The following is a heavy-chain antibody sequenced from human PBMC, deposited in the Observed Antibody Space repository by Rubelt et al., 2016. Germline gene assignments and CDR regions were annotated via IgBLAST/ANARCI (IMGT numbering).Heavy chain of an antibody. CDR1: GGPFSGYY. D-gene: IGHD1-26*01. Sequence: QVQLQQWGAGLLKPSETLSLTCAVYGGPFSGYYWSWIRQPPGKGLEWIGEINHSGSTNYNPSLKSRVTISLDTSKSHFSLRLSSVTAADTAVYYCARTSGNYRRFDYWGQGTLVTVSS. J-gene: IGHJ4*02. CDR2: INHSGST. CDR3: ARTSGNYRRFDY. V-gene: IGHV4-34*01.